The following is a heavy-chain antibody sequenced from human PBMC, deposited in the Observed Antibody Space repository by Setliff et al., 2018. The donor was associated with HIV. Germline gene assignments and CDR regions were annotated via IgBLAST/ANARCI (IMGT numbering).Heavy chain of an antibody. J-gene: IGHJ3*02. Sequence: SETLSLTCAVYGGSFSGYYWSWIRQPPGKGLEWIGEINHSGSTNHNPSLRSRVTISVDTSKNQFSLELTSVTATDTAVYYCARPLTTSYYFWGEAFAIWGQGTMVTVSS. CDR3: ARPLTTSYYFWGEAFAI. CDR2: INHSGST. CDR1: GGSFSGYY. V-gene: IGHV4-34*01. D-gene: IGHD3-10*02.